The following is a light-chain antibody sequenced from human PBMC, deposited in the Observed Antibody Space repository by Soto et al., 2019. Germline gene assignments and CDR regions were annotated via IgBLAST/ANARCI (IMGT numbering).Light chain of an antibody. CDR3: QQSYSTPRT. J-gene: IGKJ1*01. CDR1: QSIDTW. CDR2: AAS. Sequence: DIETTQSASSDTASLGARVTITCRASQSIDTWLAWYQQKPGKAPKLLIYAASTLQSGVPSRFSGSGSGTAFTLTISSLQPEDCATYYCQQSYSTPRTFAQGTKVDI. V-gene: IGKV1-39*01.